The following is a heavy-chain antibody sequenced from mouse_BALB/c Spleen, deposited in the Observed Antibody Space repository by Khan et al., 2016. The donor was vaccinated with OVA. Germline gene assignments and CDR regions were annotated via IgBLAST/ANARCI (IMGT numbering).Heavy chain of an antibody. CDR2: IDPTTGYT. V-gene: IGHV1-7*01. D-gene: IGHD1-1*01. J-gene: IGHJ3*01. CDR1: GYTFTNYW. Sequence: QVQLQQSGAELAKPGASVKMSCKASGYTFTNYWMHWVKQRPGQGLEWIGYIDPTTGYTEYNQKLKDKATLTADKSSSTAYMQLSNLTSTDSAVYSCKSHDSTYTWFGYWGQGTLVTVSA. CDR3: KSHDSTYTWFGY.